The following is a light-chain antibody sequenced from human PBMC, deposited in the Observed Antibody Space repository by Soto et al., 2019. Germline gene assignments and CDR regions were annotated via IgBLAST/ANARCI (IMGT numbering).Light chain of an antibody. Sequence: SVLTQPPSLSGAPGQRVTLSCHWSRSNIGPNYDVHWYHQLPGTAPKLLIYGTSNRPSGVPDRFSGSKSGTSASLAITGLRAEDEADYYCQSYDSSVSASVFGTGT. V-gene: IGLV1-40*01. CDR1: RSNIGPNYD. CDR2: GTS. J-gene: IGLJ1*01. CDR3: QSYDSSVSASV.